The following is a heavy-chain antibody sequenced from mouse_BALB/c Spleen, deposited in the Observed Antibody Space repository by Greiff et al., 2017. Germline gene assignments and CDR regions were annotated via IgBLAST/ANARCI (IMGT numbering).Heavy chain of an antibody. J-gene: IGHJ4*01. Sequence: EVKLMESGPSLVKPSQTLSLTCSVTGDSITSGYWNWIRKFPGNKLEYMGYISYSGSTYYNPSLKSRISITRDTSKNQYYLQLNSVTTEDTATYYCASINYYGSSYDAMDYWGQGTSVTVSS. V-gene: IGHV3-8*02. CDR2: ISYSGST. CDR3: ASINYYGSSYDAMDY. D-gene: IGHD1-1*01. CDR1: GDSITSGY.